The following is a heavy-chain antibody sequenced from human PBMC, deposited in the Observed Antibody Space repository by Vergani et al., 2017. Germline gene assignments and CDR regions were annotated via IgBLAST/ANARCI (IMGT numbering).Heavy chain of an antibody. CDR2: IYHSGST. CDR3: ARDSGGYFWGSYEAWFDP. CDR1: GYSISSGYY. V-gene: IGHV4-38-2*02. D-gene: IGHD3-16*01. J-gene: IGHJ5*02. Sequence: QVQPQESCPGLVKPSETLSLTCTVSGYSISSGYYWGWIRQPPGKGLEWIGSIYHSGSTYYNPSLKSRVTISVDTSKNQFSLKLSSVTAADTAVYYGARDSGGYFWGSYEAWFDPWGQGTLVTVSS.